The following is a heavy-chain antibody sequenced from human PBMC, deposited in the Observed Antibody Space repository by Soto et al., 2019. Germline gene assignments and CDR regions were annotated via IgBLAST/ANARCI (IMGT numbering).Heavy chain of an antibody. V-gene: IGHV1-46*01. CDR1: VYTFTGYY. CDR2: INPSGGST. CDR3: ARNTGIMITFGGVIVKTHKYYFDY. J-gene: IGHJ4*02. D-gene: IGHD3-16*02. Sequence: SVKVACTASVYTFTGYYMHLVRQAPGQGLEWMGIINPSGGSTSYAQKFQGRVTMTRDTSTSTVYMELSSLRSEDTAVYYCARNTGIMITFGGVIVKTHKYYFDYWGQGTLVTVSS.